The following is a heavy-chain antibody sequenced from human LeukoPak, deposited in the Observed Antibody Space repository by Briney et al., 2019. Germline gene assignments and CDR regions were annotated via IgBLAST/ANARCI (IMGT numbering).Heavy chain of an antibody. Sequence: SETLSLTCTVSGGSISSSSYYWGWIRQPPGKGLEWIGGIYYSGSTYYNASLKSRVTISADTSKNQFSLKLSSVTAADTAVYYCARPLSGSSSWHGDAFDIWGQGTVVTVSP. D-gene: IGHD6-13*01. CDR3: ARPLSGSSSWHGDAFDI. J-gene: IGHJ3*02. CDR1: GGSISSSSYY. CDR2: IYYSGST. V-gene: IGHV4-39*01.